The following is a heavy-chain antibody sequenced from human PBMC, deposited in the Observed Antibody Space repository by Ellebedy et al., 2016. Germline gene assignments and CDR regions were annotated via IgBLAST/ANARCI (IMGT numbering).Heavy chain of an antibody. CDR2: ISGSGGST. CDR1: GFTFSSYT. CDR3: AKEPSTNYFDY. V-gene: IGHV3-23*01. J-gene: IGHJ4*02. Sequence: GESLKISXAASGFTFSSYTMRWVRQAPGKGLEWVSDISGSGGSTYYADSVKGRFTISRDNSKNTVYLQMSSLRAEDTSVYHCAKEPSTNYFDYWGQGTLVTVSS. D-gene: IGHD4-11*01.